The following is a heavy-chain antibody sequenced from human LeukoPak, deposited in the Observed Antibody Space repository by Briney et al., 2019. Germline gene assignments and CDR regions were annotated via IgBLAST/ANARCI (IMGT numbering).Heavy chain of an antibody. CDR2: SGNDGST. CDR3: ASQTKYYSGSAGSYWSAFDL. D-gene: IGHD3-10*01. J-gene: IGHJ3*01. V-gene: IGHV3-43*02. Sequence: GGSLRLSCAASGFTFYDQAMHWVRQAPGTGLEWVSLSGNDGSTYYADSVRGRFTISRDISKNSLYLEMSSLRTEDTALYHCASQTKYYSGSAGSYWSAFDLWGQGTMVTVSS. CDR1: GFTFYDQA.